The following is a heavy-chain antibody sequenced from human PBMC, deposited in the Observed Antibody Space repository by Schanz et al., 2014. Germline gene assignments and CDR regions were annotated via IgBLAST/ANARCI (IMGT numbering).Heavy chain of an antibody. Sequence: VQLVESGGGVVQPGRSLRLSCAASGFTFSSYSLAWVRQAPGKGLEWVSFISTGRYLYYADSVKGRFTISRDNAKNSLYLQMNSLRAEDTGVYYCARGREVVAKIFDVWGQGTMVTVSS. D-gene: IGHD3-22*01. CDR1: GFTFSSYS. V-gene: IGHV3-21*01. CDR2: ISTGRYL. CDR3: ARGREVVAKIFDV. J-gene: IGHJ3*01.